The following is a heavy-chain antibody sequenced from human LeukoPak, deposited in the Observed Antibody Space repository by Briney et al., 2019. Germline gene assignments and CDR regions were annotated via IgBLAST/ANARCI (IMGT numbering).Heavy chain of an antibody. CDR1: GGTFSSYA. CDR3: ARMGTYSGSYYGGY. Sequence: SVKVSCKASGGTFSSYAISWVRQAPGQGLEWMGRIIPIFGTANYAQKFQGRVTITTDESTSTAYMELSSLGSEDTAVYYCARMGTYSGSYYGGYWGQGTLVTVSS. J-gene: IGHJ4*02. V-gene: IGHV1-69*05. CDR2: IIPIFGTA. D-gene: IGHD1-26*01.